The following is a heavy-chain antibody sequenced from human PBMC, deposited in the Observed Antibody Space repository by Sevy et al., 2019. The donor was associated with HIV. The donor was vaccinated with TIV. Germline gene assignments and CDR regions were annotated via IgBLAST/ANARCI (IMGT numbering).Heavy chain of an antibody. D-gene: IGHD3-22*01. CDR1: GFTFSSYA. CDR3: AKEGQGAYYDSSGSFDY. J-gene: IGHJ4*02. CDR2: IGGSGRIT. Sequence: EGSLRLSCAASGFTFSSYAMSWVHQAPGKALEWVSAIGGSGRITYYADSVKGRFTISRDNSKNTLYLQMNSLRAEDQAVYYCAKEGQGAYYDSSGSFDYWGQGTLVTVSS. V-gene: IGHV3-23*01.